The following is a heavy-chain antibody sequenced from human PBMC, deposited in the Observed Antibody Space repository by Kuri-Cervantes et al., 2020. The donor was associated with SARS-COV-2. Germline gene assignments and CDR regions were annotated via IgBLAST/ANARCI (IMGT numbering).Heavy chain of an antibody. CDR2: INHSGST. D-gene: IGHD6-6*01. CDR1: GGSFSGYY. Sequence: SETLSLTCAVYGGSFSGYYWSWIRQPPGKGLEWIGEINHSGSTNYNPSLKSRVTISVDTSKNQFSLKLSSVTAADTAVYYCASRSRVSSSAVVHYYFDYWGQGTPVTVSS. CDR3: ASRSRVSSSAVVHYYFDY. V-gene: IGHV4-34*01. J-gene: IGHJ4*02.